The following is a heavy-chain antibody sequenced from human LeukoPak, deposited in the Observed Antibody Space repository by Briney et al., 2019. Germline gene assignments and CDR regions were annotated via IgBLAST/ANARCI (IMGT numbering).Heavy chain of an antibody. V-gene: IGHV1-24*01. Sequence: ASVKVSCKVSGYTLTELSMHWVRQAPGKGLEWMGGFDPEDGETIYAQKFQGRVTMTGDTSTDTAYMELSSLRSEDTAVYYCATGLAVAGTPHDYWGQGTLVTVSS. CDR3: ATGLAVAGTPHDY. J-gene: IGHJ4*02. D-gene: IGHD6-19*01. CDR1: GYTLTELS. CDR2: FDPEDGET.